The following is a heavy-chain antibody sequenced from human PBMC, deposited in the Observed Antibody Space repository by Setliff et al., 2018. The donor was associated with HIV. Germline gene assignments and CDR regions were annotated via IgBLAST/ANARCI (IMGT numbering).Heavy chain of an antibody. J-gene: IGHJ6*02. CDR1: GGTFSIYA. CDR3: ARGGVCTSTSCGGNYYYGMDV. Sequence: WASVKVSCKASGGTFSIYAISWVRQAPGQGLEWMGGIIPILGMSIYAQKFQGRVTITADESTSTAYMELSSLRSDDTAVYYCARGGVCTSTSCGGNYYYGMDVWGQGTTVTV. D-gene: IGHD2-2*01. CDR2: IIPILGMS. V-gene: IGHV1-69*10.